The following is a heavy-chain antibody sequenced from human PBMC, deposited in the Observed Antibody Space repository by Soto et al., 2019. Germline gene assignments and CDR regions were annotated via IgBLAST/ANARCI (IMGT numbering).Heavy chain of an antibody. CDR3: ARGLRLVVPAGFGY. Sequence: QVQLVQSGAEVKKPGASVKVSCKASGYTFTSYAINWVRQATGQGLEWMGWMNPNSGNTGYAQKFQGRVTMTRNTSISTAYMELSSLRSEDTAVYYCARGLRLVVPAGFGYWGQGTLVTVSS. V-gene: IGHV1-8*01. J-gene: IGHJ4*02. D-gene: IGHD2-2*01. CDR2: MNPNSGNT. CDR1: GYTFTSYA.